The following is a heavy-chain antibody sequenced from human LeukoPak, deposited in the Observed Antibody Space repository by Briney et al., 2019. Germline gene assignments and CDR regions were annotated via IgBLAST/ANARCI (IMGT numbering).Heavy chain of an antibody. CDR1: GFTFSSYG. CDR3: AKDRRPYYYGMDV. V-gene: IGHV3-30*18. CDR2: ISYDGSNK. Sequence: GGSLRLSCAASGFTFSSYGMHWVRQAPGKGLECVAVISYDGSNKYYADSVKGRFTVSRDNSKNTLHLQMNSLRAEDTAVYYCAKDRRPYYYGMDVWGQGTTVTVSS. J-gene: IGHJ6*02.